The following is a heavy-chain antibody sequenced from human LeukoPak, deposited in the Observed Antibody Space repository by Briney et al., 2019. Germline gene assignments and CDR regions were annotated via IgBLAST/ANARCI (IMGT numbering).Heavy chain of an antibody. CDR1: GYSITSGPY. CDR2: VYRRGTT. Sequence: SETLSLTCTVSGYSITSGPYWGWIRQPPGKGLEWIANVYRRGTTYYNPSLKSRLTISVDTSKNHFSLRLSSLSAADTAIYYCARFADTNYDAFDIWGQGTLVTVSS. CDR3: ARFADTNYDAFDI. D-gene: IGHD4-11*01. V-gene: IGHV4-38-2*02. J-gene: IGHJ3*02.